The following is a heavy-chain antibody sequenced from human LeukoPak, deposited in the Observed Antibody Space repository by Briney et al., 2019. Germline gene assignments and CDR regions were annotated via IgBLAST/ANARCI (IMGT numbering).Heavy chain of an antibody. Sequence: ASVKVSCKASGYSFTSYWIGWVRQMPGKGLEWMGIIYPGDSDTRYSPSFQGQVTISADKSISTAYLQWSSLKASDTAMYYCARQEGATAGFDYWGQGTLVTVSS. V-gene: IGHV5-51*01. D-gene: IGHD1-26*01. CDR3: ARQEGATAGFDY. J-gene: IGHJ4*02. CDR1: GYSFTSYW. CDR2: IYPGDSDT.